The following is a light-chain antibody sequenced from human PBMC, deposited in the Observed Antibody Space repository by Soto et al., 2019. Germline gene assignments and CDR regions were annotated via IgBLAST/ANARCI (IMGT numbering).Light chain of an antibody. Sequence: DIQMTQSPSCLSSSVGDRVPITFQASQGISNYLNWYQQKPGKVPNLLIYDDSRLKSGVPSRFSGRGSGTEFTLTITSLQPDDFATVYCHQYSSYSPWTFGQGTKVDIK. CDR2: DDS. CDR1: QGISNY. J-gene: IGKJ1*01. CDR3: HQYSSYSPWT. V-gene: IGKV1-16*01.